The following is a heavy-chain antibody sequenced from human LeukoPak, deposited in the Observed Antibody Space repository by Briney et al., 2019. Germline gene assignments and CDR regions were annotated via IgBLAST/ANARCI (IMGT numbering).Heavy chain of an antibody. CDR3: AKDIPGSGGD. CDR2: ISYDGSNK. Sequence: PGRSLRLSCAASGFTFSSYGMHWVRQAPGKGLEWVAVISYDGSNKYYADSVKGRFTISRDNSKNTLYLQMNSLRAEDTAVYYCAKDIPGSGGDWGQGTLVTVSS. CDR1: GFTFSSYG. V-gene: IGHV3-30*18. J-gene: IGHJ4*02. D-gene: IGHD6-19*01.